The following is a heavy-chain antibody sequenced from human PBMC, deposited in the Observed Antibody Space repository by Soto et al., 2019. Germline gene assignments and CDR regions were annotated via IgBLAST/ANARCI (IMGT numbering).Heavy chain of an antibody. J-gene: IGHJ6*02. CDR1: GFTLSSYA. D-gene: IGHD1-7*01. CDR3: ARDKELLSYYYYGLDV. CDR2: ISGSSSTI. Sequence: GGSLRLSCAASGFTLSSYAMSWVRQAPGKGLEWVSYISGSSSTIYYADSVKGRFTISRDNAKNSLYLQMNSLRAEDTAVYYCARDKELLSYYYYGLDVWGQGTTVTVSS. V-gene: IGHV3-48*01.